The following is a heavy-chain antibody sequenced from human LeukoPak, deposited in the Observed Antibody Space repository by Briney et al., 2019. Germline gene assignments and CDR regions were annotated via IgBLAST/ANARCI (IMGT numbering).Heavy chain of an antibody. Sequence: SETLSLTCTVSGGSISSYYWSWIRQPPGKGLEWIGYIYYIGSTNYNPSLKSRVTISVDTSTNQFSLKLSSVTAADTAVYYCARGMYSSSWFFDYWGQGTLVTVSS. D-gene: IGHD6-13*01. CDR1: GGSISSYY. J-gene: IGHJ4*02. V-gene: IGHV4-59*01. CDR2: IYYIGST. CDR3: ARGMYSSSWFFDY.